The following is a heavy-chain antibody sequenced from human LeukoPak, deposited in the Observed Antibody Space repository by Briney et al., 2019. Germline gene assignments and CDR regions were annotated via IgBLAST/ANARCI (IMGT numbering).Heavy chain of an antibody. CDR2: INHSGST. CDR1: GGSFSGYY. V-gene: IGHV4-34*01. D-gene: IGHD5-12*01. Sequence: SETLSLTCAVYGGSFSGYYWSWIRQPPGKGLEWMGEINHSGSTNYNPSLKSRVTISVDTSKNQFSLKLSSVTAADTAVYYCARGPDVDIVATIRTLDYWGQGTLVTVSS. J-gene: IGHJ4*02. CDR3: ARGPDVDIVATIRTLDY.